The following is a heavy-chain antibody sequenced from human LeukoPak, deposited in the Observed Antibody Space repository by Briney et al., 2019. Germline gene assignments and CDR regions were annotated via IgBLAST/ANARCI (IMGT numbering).Heavy chain of an antibody. V-gene: IGHV4-4*09. J-gene: IGHJ4*02. CDR1: GGSISSYY. CDR2: IYTSGSS. D-gene: IGHD6-6*01. Sequence: PSETLSLTCTDSGGSISSYYWSWIRQPPGKGLEWIGYIYTSGSSNYNPSLKSRVTISVDTSKNQFSLKLSPVTAADTAVYYCARHKDQLVGRGVYFDYWGQGTLVTVSS. CDR3: ARHKDQLVGRGVYFDY.